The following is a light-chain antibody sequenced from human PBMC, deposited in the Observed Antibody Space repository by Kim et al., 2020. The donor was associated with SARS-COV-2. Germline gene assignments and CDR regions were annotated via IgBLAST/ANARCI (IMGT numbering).Light chain of an antibody. CDR3: QQYNNWPPGRS. V-gene: IGKV3-15*01. Sequence: PGERATLSCRASQSVSSNVAWYQQKPGQAPRLLIYGASTRATGIPARFSGSGSGTEFTLTISSLQSEDFAVYYCQQYNNWPPGRSFGQGTKLEI. J-gene: IGKJ2*01. CDR2: GAS. CDR1: QSVSSN.